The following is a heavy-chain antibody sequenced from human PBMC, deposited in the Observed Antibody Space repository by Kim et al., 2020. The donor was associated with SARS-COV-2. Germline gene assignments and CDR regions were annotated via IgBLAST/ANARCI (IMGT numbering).Heavy chain of an antibody. J-gene: IGHJ3*02. CDR3: AKDAVHSGSYWQGAFDI. V-gene: IGHV3-9*01. D-gene: IGHD1-26*01. Sequence: GGSLRLSCAASGFTFGDYAMHWVRQAPGKGLEWVSGISWNSGSIGYADSVKGRFTISRDNAKNSLYLQMNSLRAEDTALYYCAKDAVHSGSYWQGAFDIWGQGTMVTVSS. CDR2: ISWNSGSI. CDR1: GFTFGDYA.